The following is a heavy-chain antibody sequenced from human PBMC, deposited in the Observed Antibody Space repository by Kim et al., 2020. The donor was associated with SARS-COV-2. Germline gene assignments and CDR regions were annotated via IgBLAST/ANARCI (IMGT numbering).Heavy chain of an antibody. V-gene: IGHV5-51*01. D-gene: IGHD3-22*01. CDR1: GYTFTNQW. J-gene: IGHJ1*01. CDR3: VTPGRSGSVSWIIF. CDR2: IYPGDSDT. Sequence: GESLKISCKGSGYTFTNQWIGWVRQMPGKGLEWMGNIYPGDSDTRYSPSFHGHVTISADNSITTAYLQWSSLKASDPAMYYCVTPGRSGSVSWIIFWGQGTLVTVSS.